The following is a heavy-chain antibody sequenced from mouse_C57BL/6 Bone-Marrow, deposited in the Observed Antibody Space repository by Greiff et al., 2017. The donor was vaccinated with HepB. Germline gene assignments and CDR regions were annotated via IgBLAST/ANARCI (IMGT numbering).Heavy chain of an antibody. D-gene: IGHD1-1*01. V-gene: IGHV6-3*01. Sequence: EVQVVESGGGLVQPGGSMKLSCVASGFTFSNYWMNWVRQSPEKGLEWVAQIRLKSDNYETHYAESVKGRFTISRYDSKSIVYLQMTTLRAEDTGIYYCAYYGSSGFAYWGQGTLVTVSA. CDR1: GFTFSNYW. CDR3: AYYGSSGFAY. CDR2: IRLKSDNYET. J-gene: IGHJ3*01.